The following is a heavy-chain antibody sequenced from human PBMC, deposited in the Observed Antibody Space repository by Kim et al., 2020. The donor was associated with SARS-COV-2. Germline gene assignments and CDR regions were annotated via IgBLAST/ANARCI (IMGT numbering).Heavy chain of an antibody. J-gene: IGHJ4*02. V-gene: IGHV4-59*13. CDR3: ARSGAYYGSGRYDY. Sequence: SETLSLTCTVSGGSISSYYWSWIRQPPGKGLEWIGYIYYSGSTNYNPSLKSRVTISVDTSKNQFSLKLSSVTAADTAVYYCARSGAYYGSGRYDYWGQGTLVTVSS. CDR2: IYYSGST. D-gene: IGHD3-10*01. CDR1: GGSISSYY.